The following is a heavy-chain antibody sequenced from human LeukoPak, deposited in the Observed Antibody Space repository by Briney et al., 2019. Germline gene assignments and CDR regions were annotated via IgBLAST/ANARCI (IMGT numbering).Heavy chain of an antibody. CDR2: ISRSSSTI. CDR3: ASLHWARNTVSFNY. V-gene: IGHV3-48*04. J-gene: IGHJ4*02. CDR1: GFTFSSYS. D-gene: IGHD4-17*01. Sequence: PGGSLRLSCAASGFTFSSYSMNWVRQAPGKGLEWVSYISRSSSTIYYADSVEGRFTISRDDAKNSLYLQMNSLRAEDTAMYYCASLHWARNTVSFNYWGQGALVTVSS.